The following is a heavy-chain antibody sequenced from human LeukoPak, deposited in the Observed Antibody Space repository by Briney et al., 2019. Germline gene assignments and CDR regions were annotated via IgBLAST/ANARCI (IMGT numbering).Heavy chain of an antibody. J-gene: IGHJ4*02. D-gene: IGHD6-19*01. CDR2: IYYSGST. CDR1: GGSFSSYY. V-gene: IGHV4-59*08. Sequence: SETLSLTCTVSGGSFSSYYWSWIRQPPGKGLEWIGYIYYSGSTNYNPPLKSRVTISVDTSKNQFSLKLSSVTAADTSVYYCASTAVAMKNFFDYWGQGTLVTVSS. CDR3: ASTAVAMKNFFDY.